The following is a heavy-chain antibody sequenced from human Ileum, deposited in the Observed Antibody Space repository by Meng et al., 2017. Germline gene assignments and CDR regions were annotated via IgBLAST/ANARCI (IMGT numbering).Heavy chain of an antibody. Sequence: GESLKISCKGFEYIFSSYDIPWVRQIPGKGLEWIGIIDPADSNTTYSPSFQGQVTISADKSLSTAYLQWSSLKASDTAIYYCARLRLSMTPLSTITCFAPWGQETLVTVSS. J-gene: IGHJ5*02. CDR3: ARLRLSMTPLSTITCFAP. CDR2: IDPADSNT. V-gene: IGHV5-51*01. D-gene: IGHD2/OR15-2a*01. CDR1: EYIFSSYD.